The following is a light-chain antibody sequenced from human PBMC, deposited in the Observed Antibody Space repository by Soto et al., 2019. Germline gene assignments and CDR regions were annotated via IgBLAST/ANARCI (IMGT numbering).Light chain of an antibody. CDR1: QSVRSNY. CDR3: QQYGSTPLT. J-gene: IGKJ4*01. Sequence: EIVLKQSPDTLSSSPGERATLSCRASQSVRSNYLAWYQQKPGQAPRFLIYDASSRATGIPDRFSGSGSGTDFTLTISRPEPEDFAVYYCQQYGSTPLTFGGGTKVDIK. V-gene: IGKV3-20*01. CDR2: DAS.